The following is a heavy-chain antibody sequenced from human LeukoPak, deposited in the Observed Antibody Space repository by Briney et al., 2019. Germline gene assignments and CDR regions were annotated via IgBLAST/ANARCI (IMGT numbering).Heavy chain of an antibody. CDR2: IYYSGRT. D-gene: IGHD3-22*01. CDR1: GDSVSRSDSY. CDR3: ARRRYYDGSGYLE. Sequence: SETLSLACSVSGDSVSRSDSYWDWIRQPPGKGLEWIGTIYYSGRTYYSPSLKSRVTMSVDPSNNQFSLNLRSVTAADTAVYYCARRRYYDGSGYLEWGQGTLLSVSS. V-gene: IGHV4-39*01. J-gene: IGHJ1*01.